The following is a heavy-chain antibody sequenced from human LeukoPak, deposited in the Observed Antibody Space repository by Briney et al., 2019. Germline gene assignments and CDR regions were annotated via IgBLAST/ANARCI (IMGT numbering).Heavy chain of an antibody. CDR2: IYHSGST. D-gene: IGHD1-26*01. CDR1: GGSISSGGYY. J-gene: IGHJ4*02. Sequence: SETLSLTCTVSGGSISSGGYYWSWIRQPPGKGLEWIGYIYHSGSTYYNPSLKSRVTLSVDRSKNQFSLKLSSVTAADTAVYYCARVERELTIDYWGQGTLVTVSS. CDR3: ARVERELTIDY. V-gene: IGHV4-30-2*01.